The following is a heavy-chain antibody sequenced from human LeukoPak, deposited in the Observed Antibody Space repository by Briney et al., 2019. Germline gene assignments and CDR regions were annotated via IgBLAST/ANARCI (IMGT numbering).Heavy chain of an antibody. CDR1: GGSISSGGYY. V-gene: IGHV4-31*03. D-gene: IGHD2-21*02. Sequence: SETLSLTCTVSGGSISSGGYYWSWIRQHPGRGLEWIGYIYYSGSTYYNPSLKSRVTISVDTSKNQFSLKLSSVTAADTAVYYCARAPLAYCGGDCYSGFDPWGQGTLVTVSS. CDR2: IYYSGST. CDR3: ARAPLAYCGGDCYSGFDP. J-gene: IGHJ5*02.